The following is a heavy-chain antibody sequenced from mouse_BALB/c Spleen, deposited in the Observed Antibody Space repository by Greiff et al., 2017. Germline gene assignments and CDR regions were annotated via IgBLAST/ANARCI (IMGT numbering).Heavy chain of an antibody. D-gene: IGHD2-1*01. J-gene: IGHJ4*01. CDR3: ARSHGNYVGAYAMDY. CDR2: IGLFNSET. CDR1: GYTFTSYW. V-gene: IGHV1S127*01. Sequence: VKLQESGPELVRPGASVKMSCKASGYTFTSYWMHWVKPRPGQGLEGIGMIGLFNSETRLKQKFKDKATLNVDKASYTAYMQLSSLTSEDSAVYYCARSHGNYVGAYAMDYWGQGTSVTVSS.